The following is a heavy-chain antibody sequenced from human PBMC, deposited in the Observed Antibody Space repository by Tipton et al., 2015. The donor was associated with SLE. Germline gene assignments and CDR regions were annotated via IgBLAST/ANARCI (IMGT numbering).Heavy chain of an antibody. D-gene: IGHD5-18*01. Sequence: SLRLSCAASGFTVSINYMTWVRQAPGKGLEWVGLIWFDGSDTFYGDSVRGRFTISRDNSKNILYLQMNSLRAGDTAVYYCARRGETQVWVPDNWGQGTLVTVSS. CDR2: IWFDGSDT. J-gene: IGHJ4*02. V-gene: IGHV3-33*03. CDR3: ARRGETQVWVPDN. CDR1: GFTVSINY.